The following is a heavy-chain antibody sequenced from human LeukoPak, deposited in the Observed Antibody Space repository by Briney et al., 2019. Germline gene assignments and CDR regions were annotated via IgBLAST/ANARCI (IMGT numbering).Heavy chain of an antibody. CDR3: ARDLYRDSLPVSWFDP. CDR2: ISDYNRNT. CDR1: GYTFTSYG. Sequence: AAVKVSCKASGYTFTSYGISGVGQAPGQGMEGMGWISDYNRNTNYPQQLQVRVTMTTDTSTSTAYMELRSLRSDDTAVYYCARDLYRDSLPVSWFDPWGQGTLVTVSS. V-gene: IGHV1-18*01. J-gene: IGHJ5*02. D-gene: IGHD4-11*01.